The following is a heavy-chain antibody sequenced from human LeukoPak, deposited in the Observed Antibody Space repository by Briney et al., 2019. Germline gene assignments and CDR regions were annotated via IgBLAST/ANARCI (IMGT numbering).Heavy chain of an antibody. CDR1: GYIFTDYF. CDR3: ARDDIVATISP. Sequence: ASVKVSCKASGYIFTDYFIHWVRQAPGQGLEWMGWINPYSGATNYAQKFQGRVTMTRDTSISTAYMELSRLRSDDTAVYYCARDDIVATISPWGQGTLVTVSS. J-gene: IGHJ5*02. D-gene: IGHD5-12*01. V-gene: IGHV1-2*02. CDR2: INPYSGAT.